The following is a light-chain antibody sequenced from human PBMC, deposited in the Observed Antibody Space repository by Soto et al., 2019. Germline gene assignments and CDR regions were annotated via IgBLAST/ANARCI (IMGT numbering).Light chain of an antibody. CDR3: AVWDDSLNGGV. CDR2: SNN. J-gene: IGLJ2*01. Sequence: QSVLTQPPSASGTPGQRVTISCSGSTLNIGTNTVCWYQQLPGAAPKLLIHSNNQRPSGVPDRFSGSKSGTSASLAISGLQSEDEAVYYCAVWDDSLNGGVFGGGTKLTVL. V-gene: IGLV1-44*01. CDR1: TLNIGTNT.